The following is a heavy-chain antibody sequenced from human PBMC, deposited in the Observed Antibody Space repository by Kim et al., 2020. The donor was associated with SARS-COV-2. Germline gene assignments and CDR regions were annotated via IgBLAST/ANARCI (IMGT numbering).Heavy chain of an antibody. CDR3: ARAAGLVGATDY. CDR1: GYTFTSYY. CDR2: INPSGGST. J-gene: IGHJ4*02. V-gene: IGHV1-46*01. D-gene: IGHD1-26*01. Sequence: ASVKVSCKASGYTFTSYYMHWVRQAPGQGLEWMGIINPSGGSTSYAQKFQGRVTMTRDTSTSTVYMELRSLRSEDTAVYYCARAAGLVGATDYWGQGTLVTVSS.